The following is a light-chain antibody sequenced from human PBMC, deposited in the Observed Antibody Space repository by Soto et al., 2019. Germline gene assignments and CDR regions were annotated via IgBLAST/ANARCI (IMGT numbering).Light chain of an antibody. CDR1: QNVGNNL. V-gene: IGKV3-20*01. CDR3: QRYGTSWGT. Sequence: ENVLTQSPGTLSLSPGDRATLSCRASQNVGNNLLAWYQQKPGQTPTLFSYGASHRATGIPDRFSGSGSGTDFTLTISRLEPEDSAVYYCQRYGTSWGTFGQGTKVEI. J-gene: IGKJ1*01. CDR2: GAS.